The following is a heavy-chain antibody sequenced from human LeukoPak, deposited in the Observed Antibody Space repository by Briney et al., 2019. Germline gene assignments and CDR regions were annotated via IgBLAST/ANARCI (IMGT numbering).Heavy chain of an antibody. J-gene: IGHJ4*02. D-gene: IGHD6-13*01. Sequence: GGSLRLSCAASGFTSSSYAVNWVRQAPGKGREWVAIVSGSGARTYHADSVTGRLTISRDHSKNTIYLQMNSLRAEDTALYYCAKAAAAPGFDFWGQGTLGTVSS. V-gene: IGHV3-23*01. CDR3: AKAAAAPGFDF. CDR1: GFTSSSYA. CDR2: VSGSGART.